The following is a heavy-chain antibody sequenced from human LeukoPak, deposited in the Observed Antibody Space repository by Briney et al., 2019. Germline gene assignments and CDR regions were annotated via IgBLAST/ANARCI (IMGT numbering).Heavy chain of an antibody. CDR1: GFTFGIYA. CDR2: ISSNGGST. D-gene: IGHD5-12*01. J-gene: IGHJ6*02. Sequence: GGSLRLSCAASGFTFGIYAMLCVRPAPGKGLVYVSAISSNGGSTYYANSVKGRFTISRDNSKNTLYLQMSSLRAEDMAVYYCARVLRGYSGYDGEDYYYSMDVWGQGTTVTVSS. V-gene: IGHV3-64*01. CDR3: ARVLRGYSGYDGEDYYYSMDV.